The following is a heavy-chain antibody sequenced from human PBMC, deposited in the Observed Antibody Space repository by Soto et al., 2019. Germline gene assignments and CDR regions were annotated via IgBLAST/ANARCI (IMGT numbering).Heavy chain of an antibody. V-gene: IGHV1-18*04. D-gene: IGHD6-19*01. J-gene: IGHJ4*02. Sequence: QVQLVQSGTEVRKPGASVKVSCKASGYTFSSYGITWVRQAPGQGLEWMGWISVNNGNTNYAQKFQDRVTMATDTSTSTGYMELRSLRSDDTAVYYGARDRCWGIAVAPRYWGQGTLVSVSS. CDR3: ARDRCWGIAVAPRY. CDR1: GYTFSSYG. CDR2: ISVNNGNT.